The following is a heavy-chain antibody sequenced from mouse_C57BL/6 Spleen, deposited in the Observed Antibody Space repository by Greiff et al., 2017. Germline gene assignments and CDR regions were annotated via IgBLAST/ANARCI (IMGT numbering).Heavy chain of an antibody. CDR3: ATVYYGSSYRYFDV. CDR1: GYTFTSYW. D-gene: IGHD1-1*01. J-gene: IGHJ1*03. CDR2: IDPSDSET. Sequence: QVQLQQPGAELVRPGSSVKLSCKASGYTFTSYWMHWVKQRPIQGLEWIGNIDPSDSETHYNQKFKDKATLTVDKSSSTAYMQLSSLTSEDSAVYYCATVYYGSSYRYFDVWGTGTTVTVSS. V-gene: IGHV1-52*01.